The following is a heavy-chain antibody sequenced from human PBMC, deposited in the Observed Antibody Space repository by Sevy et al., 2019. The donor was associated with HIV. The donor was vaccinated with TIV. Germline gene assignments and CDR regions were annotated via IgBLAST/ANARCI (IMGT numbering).Heavy chain of an antibody. CDR2: ISSTSSYI. Sequence: GGSLRLSCTAAGFTFSGYTMNWVRQAPGKGLEWISSISSTSSYIEYADSVKGRFTISRKNTKNSLYLQMNSLTAEDTAVYFCVRATYISGSDYFDYWGQGTLVTVSS. CDR1: GFTFSGYT. J-gene: IGHJ4*02. CDR3: VRATYISGSDYFDY. V-gene: IGHV3-21*03. D-gene: IGHD5-18*01.